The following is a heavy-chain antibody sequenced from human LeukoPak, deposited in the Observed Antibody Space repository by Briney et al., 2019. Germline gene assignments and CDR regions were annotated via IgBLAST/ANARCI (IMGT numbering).Heavy chain of an antibody. J-gene: IGHJ1*01. D-gene: IGHD6-6*01. CDR3: ARGGAARLHFQN. Sequence: SETLSLTCAVSGGSISSGGYSWSWIRQPPGKGLEWIGYIYHSGSTYYNPSLKSRVTISVDTSKNQFSLNLNSVTAADTAVCYCARGGAARLHFQNWGQGTLVTVSS. CDR2: IYHSGST. V-gene: IGHV4-30-2*01. CDR1: GGSISSGGYS.